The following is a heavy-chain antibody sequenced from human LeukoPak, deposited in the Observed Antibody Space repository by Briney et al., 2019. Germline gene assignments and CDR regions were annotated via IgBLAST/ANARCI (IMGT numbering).Heavy chain of an antibody. CDR1: GGTFSNYG. CDR2: INPSGGGT. D-gene: IGHD5-24*01. J-gene: IGHJ4*02. CDR3: ASGYKTVSVFDH. V-gene: IGHV1-46*01. Sequence: ASVKVSCKASGGTFSNYGITWVRQAPGQGLVWMGLINPSGGGTRYAQKFQGRVTMTRDTSTSTVYMELSGLRSEDTAVYYCASGYKTVSVFDHWGQGTLVTVSS.